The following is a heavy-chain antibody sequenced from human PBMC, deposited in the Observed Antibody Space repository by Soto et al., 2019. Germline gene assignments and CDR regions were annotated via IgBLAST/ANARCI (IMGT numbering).Heavy chain of an antibody. V-gene: IGHV1-24*01. D-gene: IGHD2-15*01. J-gene: IGHJ4*02. Sequence: QVQMVQSGAEVKKPGASVKVSCKVSGYRLIELSMHWVRQAPGKGLEWMGGFDPENTDTTYAQKFQGRVIMTEDISSDTAYMELSSLRSEDTAMYFCATGGFLPLKNFDSWGQGTLVTVSS. CDR2: FDPENTDT. CDR3: ATGGFLPLKNFDS. CDR1: GYRLIELS.